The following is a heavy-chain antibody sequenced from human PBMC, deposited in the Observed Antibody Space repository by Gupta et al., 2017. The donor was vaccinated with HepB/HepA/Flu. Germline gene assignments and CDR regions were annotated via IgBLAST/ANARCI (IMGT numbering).Heavy chain of an antibody. CDR2: ISSDGSST. V-gene: IGHV3-74*01. CDR3: ARWDVVVVPAADLYYHYMDV. Sequence: EVQLVESGGGLVQPGGSLRLSCAASGFTFSSHWMHWVRQAPGKGLVWASRISSDGSSTSYADSVKGRFTISRDNAKNTLYLQMNSLRAEDTAVYYCARWDVVVVPAADLYYHYMDVWGRGTTVTVSS. D-gene: IGHD2-2*01. J-gene: IGHJ6*03. CDR1: GFTFSSHW.